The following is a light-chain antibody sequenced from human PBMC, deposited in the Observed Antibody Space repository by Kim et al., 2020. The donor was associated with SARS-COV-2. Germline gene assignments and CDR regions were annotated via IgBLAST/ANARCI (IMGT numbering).Light chain of an antibody. CDR1: SGSIGSNY. CDR2: EDD. Sequence: GKTVTISCTRSSGSIGSNYVQWYQQRPGSAPTTVIFEDDQRPSGVPDRFPGSIDSSSNSASLTISGLKTEDEADYYCQSYDSSNVVFGGGTQLTVL. V-gene: IGLV6-57*03. CDR3: QSYDSSNVV. J-gene: IGLJ2*01.